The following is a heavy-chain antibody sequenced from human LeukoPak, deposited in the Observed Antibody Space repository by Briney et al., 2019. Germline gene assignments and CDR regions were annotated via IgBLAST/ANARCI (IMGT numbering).Heavy chain of an antibody. CDR1: GGSFSGYY. Sequence: SETLSLTCAVYGGSFSGYYWSWIRQPPGKGLEWIGEINRSGSTNYNPSLKSRVTISVDTSKNQFSLKLSSVTAADTAVYYCARGRRGFLEWLPFDYWGQGTLVTVSS. CDR2: INRSGST. J-gene: IGHJ4*02. V-gene: IGHV4-34*01. CDR3: ARGRRGFLEWLPFDY. D-gene: IGHD3-3*01.